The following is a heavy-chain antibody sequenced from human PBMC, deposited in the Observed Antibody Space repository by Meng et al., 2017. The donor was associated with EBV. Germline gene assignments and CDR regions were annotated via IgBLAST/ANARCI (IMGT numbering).Heavy chain of an antibody. D-gene: IGHD6-19*01. CDR2: VHYTGST. J-gene: IGHJ5*02. CDR3: ARPFPSWQSPRLDPFGA. Sequence: QLQLRASGPGQVKPSXTLXLTCTXSGDSISSFYNWGWIRQPPGRGLEWIGSVHYTGSTYYSPSLKSRVTVSVDTSKNQFSLRLTSVTAADTAVYYCARPFPSWQSPRLDPFGAWGQGTLVTVSS. CDR1: GDSISSFYN. V-gene: IGHV4-39*01.